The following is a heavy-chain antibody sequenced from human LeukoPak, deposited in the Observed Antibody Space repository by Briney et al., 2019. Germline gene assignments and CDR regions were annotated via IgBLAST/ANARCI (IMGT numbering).Heavy chain of an antibody. J-gene: IGHJ3*02. CDR2: IHYTGST. Sequence: SETLSLTCSVFGGSIGSSSSYWSWLRQHPIKGLEWIGYIHYTGSTYYNPSLKSRLTISIDTSKSKFSLELSFVTAADTAVYFCARWGEDIKDAFDIWGQGTVVTVSS. CDR3: ARWGEDIKDAFDI. D-gene: IGHD3-10*01. CDR1: GGSIGSSSSY. V-gene: IGHV4-31*03.